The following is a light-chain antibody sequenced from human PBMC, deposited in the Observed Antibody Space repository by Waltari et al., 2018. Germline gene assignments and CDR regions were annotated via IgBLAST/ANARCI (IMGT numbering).Light chain of an antibody. CDR1: QDISNY. CDR2: DAS. CDR3: HQYDNFPFT. V-gene: IGKV1-33*01. J-gene: IGKJ3*01. Sequence: DIRMTQSPSSLSASVGDRATITCQASQDISNYLNWYQQKPGKAPKVLIYDASTLETGVPSRFSGSGSGTDFTFTINSLQPEDIATYYCHQYDNFPFTFGPGTKVHIK.